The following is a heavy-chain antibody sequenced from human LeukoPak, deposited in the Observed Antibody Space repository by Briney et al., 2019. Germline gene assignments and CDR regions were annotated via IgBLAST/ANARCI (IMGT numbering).Heavy chain of an antibody. V-gene: IGHV3-7*03. CDR3: AREVFFQFDN. CDR2: IAASGNDR. Sequence: GGSLRLSCAASGFTFSSYAMSWVRQAPGKGLEWVATIAASGNDRDYEDALQGRFTISRDNARNSLSLQIDSLRAEDTAQYYCAREVFFQFDNWGQGALVTVSS. CDR1: GFTFSSYA. D-gene: IGHD3-3*01. J-gene: IGHJ4*02.